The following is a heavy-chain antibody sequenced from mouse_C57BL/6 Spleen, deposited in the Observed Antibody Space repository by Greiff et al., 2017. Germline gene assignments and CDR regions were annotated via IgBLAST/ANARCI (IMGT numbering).Heavy chain of an antibody. CDR1: GFSFNTYA. Sequence: EVMLVESGGGLVQPKGSLKLSCAASGFSFNTYAMNWVRQAPGKGLEWVARIRSKSNNYATYYADSVKDRFTIARDDSASMLYLQMNNLKTEDPAMYDCVREDYYGSRGAMDYWGQGTSVTVSS. CDR2: IRSKSNNYAT. V-gene: IGHV10-1*01. J-gene: IGHJ4*01. CDR3: VREDYYGSRGAMDY. D-gene: IGHD1-1*01.